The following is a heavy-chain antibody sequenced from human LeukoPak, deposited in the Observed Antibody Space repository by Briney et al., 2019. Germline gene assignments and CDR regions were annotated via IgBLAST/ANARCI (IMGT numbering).Heavy chain of an antibody. CDR3: GRVYSSTWYYIDY. J-gene: IGHJ4*02. CDR2: ISSSSSYI. V-gene: IGHV3-21*01. Sequence: PGGSLRLSCAASGFTFSSYSMNWVRQAPGKGLEWVSSISSSSSYIYYADSVKGRFTISRDNAKNSLYLQMNSLRAEDTAVYYCGRVYSSTWYYIDYWGQGTLVTVSS. D-gene: IGHD6-13*01. CDR1: GFTFSSYS.